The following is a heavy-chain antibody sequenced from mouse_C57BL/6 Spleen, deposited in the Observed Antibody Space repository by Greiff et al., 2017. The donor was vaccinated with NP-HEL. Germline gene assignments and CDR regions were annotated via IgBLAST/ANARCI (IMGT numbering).Heavy chain of an antibody. CDR3: ARDYYGSSSPPY. CDR1: GYTFTSYW. V-gene: IGHV1-55*01. D-gene: IGHD1-1*01. J-gene: IGHJ2*01. Sequence: QVQLQQSGAELVKPGASVKMSCKASGYTFTSYWITWVKQRPGQGLEWIGDIYPGSGSTNYNEKFKSKATLTVDTSSSTAYMQLSSLTSEDSAVYYGARDYYGSSSPPYWGQGTTLTVSS. CDR2: IYPGSGST.